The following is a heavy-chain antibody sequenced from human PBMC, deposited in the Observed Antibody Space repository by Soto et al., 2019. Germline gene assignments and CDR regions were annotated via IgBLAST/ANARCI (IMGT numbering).Heavy chain of an antibody. Sequence: QVQLQESGPGLVKPSQTLSLTCNVSGGSISSGNSYWTWIHQHPGEGLEWIGHIYFTGATYSNPSLRCRLTMSVDTSKNQFSLKLTSVTAADTATYYCASIPRRGYSYGIDYWGQGTLVTVSS. CDR1: GGSISSGNSY. J-gene: IGHJ4*02. CDR3: ASIPRRGYSYGIDY. D-gene: IGHD2-21*02. CDR2: IYFTGAT. V-gene: IGHV4-31*03.